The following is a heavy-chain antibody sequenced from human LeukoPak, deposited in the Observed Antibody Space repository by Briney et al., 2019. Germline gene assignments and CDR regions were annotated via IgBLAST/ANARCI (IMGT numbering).Heavy chain of an antibody. CDR1: GGSIFNNY. Sequence: SETLSLTCTVSGGSIFNNYWSWIRQPPGKGLEWIGYIYTSVSSNYNPSLKSRVTISLDTSKNQFSLKLSSVTAADTAAYYCARRAVATAGTRHNWFDSWGQGTLVTVSS. CDR3: ARRAVATAGTRHNWFDS. V-gene: IGHV4-4*09. CDR2: IYTSVSS. J-gene: IGHJ5*01. D-gene: IGHD6-13*01.